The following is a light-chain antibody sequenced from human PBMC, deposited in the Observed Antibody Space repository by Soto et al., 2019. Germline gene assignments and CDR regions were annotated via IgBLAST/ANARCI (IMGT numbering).Light chain of an antibody. Sequence: EIVMTQSPATLSVSPGERATLSCRASQSVSSNLAWYQQKPGQAPRLLIYGASTRATGIPARFSGSGSGTEFTLTISSLQSEDFAVYYCQQYNNWPSWTFGPGTKVEIK. CDR1: QSVSSN. CDR2: GAS. CDR3: QQYNNWPSWT. J-gene: IGKJ1*01. V-gene: IGKV3-15*01.